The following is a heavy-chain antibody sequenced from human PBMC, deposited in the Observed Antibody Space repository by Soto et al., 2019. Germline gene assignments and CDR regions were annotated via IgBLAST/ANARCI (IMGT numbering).Heavy chain of an antibody. J-gene: IGHJ6*02. CDR1: GYTFTSYD. CDR3: ALCVSIITPGCISASCYVYYYGMDV. D-gene: IGHD2-2*01. CDR2: MNPNSGNT. Sequence: ASVKVSCKASGYTFTSYDINWVRQATGQGLEWMGWMNPNSGNTGYAQKFQGRVTMTRNTSISTAYMELSSLRSEYTAVYYCALCVSIITPGCISASCYVYYYGMDVWG. V-gene: IGHV1-8*01.